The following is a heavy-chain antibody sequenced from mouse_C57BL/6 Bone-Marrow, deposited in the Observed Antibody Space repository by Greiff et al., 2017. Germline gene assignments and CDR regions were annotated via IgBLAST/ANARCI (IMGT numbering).Heavy chain of an antibody. CDR3: ARRRGSWAWFAY. CDR2: IDPSDSYT. Sequence: QVHVKQPGAELVMPGASVKLSCKASGYTFTSYWMHWVKQRPGQGLEWIGEIDPSDSYTNYNQKFKGKSTLTVDKSSSTAYMQLSSLTSEDSAVYYCARRRGSWAWFAYWGQGTLVTVSA. CDR1: GYTFTSYW. D-gene: IGHD4-1*01. V-gene: IGHV1-69*01. J-gene: IGHJ3*01.